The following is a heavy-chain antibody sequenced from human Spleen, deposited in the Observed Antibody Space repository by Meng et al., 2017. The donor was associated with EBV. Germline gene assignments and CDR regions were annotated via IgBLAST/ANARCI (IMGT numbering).Heavy chain of an antibody. CDR1: GYTFTNYG. V-gene: IGHV1-18*01. Sequence: QVQLVQSGADVKLPGASVKVSCKASGYTFTNYGVTWVRQAPGQGLEWLGWISTHNGVTRYAQKLQGRVTMTTDTSTTTVYMDLRSLRSDDTAVYYCARGGGRGYFDYWGQGTLVTVSS. J-gene: IGHJ4*02. CDR2: ISTHNGVT. D-gene: IGHD2-15*01. CDR3: ARGGGRGYFDY.